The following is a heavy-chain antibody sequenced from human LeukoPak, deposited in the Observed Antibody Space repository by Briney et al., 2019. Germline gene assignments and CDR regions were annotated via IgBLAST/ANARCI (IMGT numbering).Heavy chain of an antibody. CDR3: ARGDLVGADDTNFDY. V-gene: IGHV1-8*03. D-gene: IGHD1-26*01. CDR1: GYTFNSYD. J-gene: IGHJ4*02. CDR2: MNPNSGNT. Sequence: GASVKVSYKASGYTFNSYDINWVRQATGQGLEWMGWMNPNSGNTGYAQKFQARVTITRNTSISTAYMELSSLRSEDTAVYYCARGDLVGADDTNFDYWGQGTLVTVSS.